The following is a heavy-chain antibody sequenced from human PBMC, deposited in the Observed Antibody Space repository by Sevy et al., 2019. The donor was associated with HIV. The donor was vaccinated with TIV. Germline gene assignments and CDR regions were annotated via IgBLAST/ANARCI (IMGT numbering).Heavy chain of an antibody. Sequence: SETLSLTCSVSGGSISSYFWTWVRQSPGKGLEWIGNIYFTGNTDYSPALKSRVILSLDTSKSQFSLTLKSVTAADTAIYFCARDSTTRPRVLDYWGQGTLVTVSS. CDR2: IYFTGNT. D-gene: IGHD1-1*01. CDR1: GGSISSYF. V-gene: IGHV4-59*01. CDR3: ARDSTTRPRVLDY. J-gene: IGHJ4*02.